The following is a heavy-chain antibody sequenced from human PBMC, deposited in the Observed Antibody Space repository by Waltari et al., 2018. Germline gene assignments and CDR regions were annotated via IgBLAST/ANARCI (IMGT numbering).Heavy chain of an antibody. CDR1: GYSINSGFY. D-gene: IGHD3-10*01. CDR2: LYHSGGS. Sequence: QVQLQESGPGLVKPSETLSLTCAVSGYSINSGFYWAWIRQPPGEGLEWIGSLYHSGGSYYNPSLKSRVTISVDTSKNQLSLRLTSVTAADTAIYYCARVFQRVTMVQVIIHFDYWGQGTLVTVSS. J-gene: IGHJ4*02. V-gene: IGHV4-38-2*01. CDR3: ARVFQRVTMVQVIIHFDY.